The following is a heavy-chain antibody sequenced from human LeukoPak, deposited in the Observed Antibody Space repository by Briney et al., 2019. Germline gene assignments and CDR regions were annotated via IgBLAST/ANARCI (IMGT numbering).Heavy chain of an antibody. D-gene: IGHD6-19*01. CDR3: AKDSDIAVAGSDDALDV. CDR1: GFTVSSNY. J-gene: IGHJ3*01. Sequence: GGSLRLSCAASGFTVSSNYMSWVRQAPGKGLEWVALISFDGSIEYYADSVKGRFTISRDNSKNTLFLQMNSLRPEDTAIFYCAKDSDIAVAGSDDALDVWGQGTMVTVSS. CDR2: ISFDGSIE. V-gene: IGHV3-30*18.